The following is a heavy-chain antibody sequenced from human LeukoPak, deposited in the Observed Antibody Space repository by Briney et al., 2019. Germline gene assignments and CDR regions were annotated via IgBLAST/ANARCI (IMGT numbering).Heavy chain of an antibody. J-gene: IGHJ3*02. D-gene: IGHD6-13*01. Sequence: ATEKVSYKASGYTFKSYGISWVRQASGQGLEGRGWISAYNDNTHYAQKLQDRVTITTDTSTSTAYMELRSLRSDDTAVYYCARAAAGGSSWYWAFDIWGQGTMVTVSS. CDR1: GYTFKSYG. V-gene: IGHV1-18*01. CDR3: ARAAAGGSSWYWAFDI. CDR2: ISAYNDNT.